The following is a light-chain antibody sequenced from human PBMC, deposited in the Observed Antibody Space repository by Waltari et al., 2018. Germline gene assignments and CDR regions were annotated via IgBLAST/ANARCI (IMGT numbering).Light chain of an antibody. CDR2: ESS. J-gene: IGLJ2*01. Sequence: QSALTQPASVSASPGQSITISCTGTGRDVGNYNLVPWYQHHPGKAPNFLIFESSKRPSGVPSRVSAAKSSTTASLTISGLQADDEADYDCCSYAGRSTPVVLGGGTKVTVL. CDR3: CSYAGRSTPVV. CDR1: GRDVGNYNL. V-gene: IGLV2-23*01.